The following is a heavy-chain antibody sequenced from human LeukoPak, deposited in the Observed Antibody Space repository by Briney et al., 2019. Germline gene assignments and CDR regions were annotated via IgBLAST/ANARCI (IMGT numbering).Heavy chain of an antibody. V-gene: IGHV4-59*01. CDR2: IYYSGST. J-gene: IGHJ4*02. CDR3: ARDIRRGNYDFWSGPYFDY. CDR1: GGSISSYY. D-gene: IGHD3-3*01. Sequence: PSETLSLTCTVSGGSISSYYWSWIRQPPGKGLEWIGYIYYSGSTNYDPSLKSRVTISVDTSKNQFSLKLSSVTAADTAVYYCARDIRRGNYDFWSGPYFDYWGQGTLVTVSS.